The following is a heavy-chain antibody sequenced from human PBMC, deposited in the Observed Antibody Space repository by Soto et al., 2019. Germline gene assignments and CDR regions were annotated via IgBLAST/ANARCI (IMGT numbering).Heavy chain of an antibody. CDR2: ISGSGGST. D-gene: IGHD3-16*01. CDR1: GVTFSSYA. CDR3: AKRTARGEFDY. J-gene: IGHJ4*02. V-gene: IGHV3-23*01. Sequence: PGGSLGLACAASGVTFSSYAMSWVRQAPGKGLEWVSAISGSGGSTYYADSVKGRFTISRDNSKNTLHLQMNSLRAEDTAVYYCAKRTARGEFDYWGQGTLVTGLL.